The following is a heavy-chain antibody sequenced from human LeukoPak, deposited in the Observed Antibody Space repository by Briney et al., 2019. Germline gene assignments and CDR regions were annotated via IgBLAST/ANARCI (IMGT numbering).Heavy chain of an antibody. J-gene: IGHJ5*02. V-gene: IGHV4-59*01. CDR1: GGSISSYY. CDR2: IYYSGST. CDR3: VRQVDWFDP. Sequence: SETLSLTCTGSGGSISSYYWSWLRQPPGKGLEWIGYIYYSGSTNYNPSLKSRVTISVDTSKNQFSLKLSSVTAADTAVYYCVRQVDWFDPWGQGTLVTVSS.